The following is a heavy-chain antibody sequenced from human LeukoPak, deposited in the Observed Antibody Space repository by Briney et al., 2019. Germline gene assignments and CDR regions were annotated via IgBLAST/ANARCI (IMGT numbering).Heavy chain of an antibody. CDR1: GFTSIAYA. J-gene: IGHJ6*02. V-gene: IGHV3-23*01. Sequence: SGGSLRLSCVGSGFTSIAYALTWARQAPGKGLEWVSGISGGGVTTYYADSVKGRLTISRDNSKNTLYLQMNSLRADDTAIYYCARNQQLGGHSYYYYGMDVWGQGTTVTVSS. CDR2: ISGGGVTT. D-gene: IGHD3-16*01. CDR3: ARNQQLGGHSYYYYGMDV.